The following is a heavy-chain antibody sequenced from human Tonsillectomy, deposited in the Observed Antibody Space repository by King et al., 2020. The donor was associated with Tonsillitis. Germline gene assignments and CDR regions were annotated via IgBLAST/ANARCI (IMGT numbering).Heavy chain of an antibody. Sequence: QLVQSGSELKKPGASVKVSCKASGYTFTSYAMNWERQAPGQGLEWMGWINTNTGNPTYAQGFTGRFVFSLDTSVSTAYLQISSLKAEDPAVYYCARDAPRITMVRGVIMSHYYYYGMDVWGQGTTVTVSS. CDR2: INTNTGNP. D-gene: IGHD3-10*01. CDR1: GYTFTSYA. J-gene: IGHJ6*02. CDR3: ARDAPRITMVRGVIMSHYYYYGMDV. V-gene: IGHV7-4-1*02.